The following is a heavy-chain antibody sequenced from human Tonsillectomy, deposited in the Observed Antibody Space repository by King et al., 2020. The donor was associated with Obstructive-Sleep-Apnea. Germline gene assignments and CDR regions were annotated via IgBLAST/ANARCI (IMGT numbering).Heavy chain of an antibody. CDR2: IYSGGST. V-gene: IGHV3-53*04. J-gene: IGHJ6*02. D-gene: IGHD2-2*01. CDR1: GFTVSSNY. CDR3: ARDCRGETSCYAGYYGMDV. Sequence: VQLVESGGGLVQPGGSLRLSCAASGFTVSSNYMSWVRQAPGKGLEWVSVIYSGGSTYYADSVKGRFTISRHNSKNTLYLQMNSLRAEDTAVYYCARDCRGETSCYAGYYGMDVWGQGTTVTVSS.